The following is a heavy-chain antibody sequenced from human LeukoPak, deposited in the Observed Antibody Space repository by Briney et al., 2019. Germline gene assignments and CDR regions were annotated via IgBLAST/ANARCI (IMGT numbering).Heavy chain of an antibody. CDR3: ARRRATSSSNSDFYYYYMDV. J-gene: IGHJ6*03. D-gene: IGHD2-2*01. CDR2: MNAGNGNT. CDR1: GYIFTDYA. Sequence: GASVKVSCKASGYIFTDYAIHWLRQAPGQRPEWMGWMNAGNGNTKYSQKFQGRITLIRDTSAATAYMELSSLRHDDLAVYYCARRRATSSSNSDFYYYYMDVWGKGTTVTVSS. V-gene: IGHV1-3*01.